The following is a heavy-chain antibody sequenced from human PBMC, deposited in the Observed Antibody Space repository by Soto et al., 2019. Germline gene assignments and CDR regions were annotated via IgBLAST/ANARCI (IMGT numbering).Heavy chain of an antibody. D-gene: IGHD3-10*01. Sequence: PSETLSLTCAVYGGSFSGYYWSWIRQPPGKGMEWIGEINHSGSTNYNPSLKSRVTISVDTSKNQFSLKLSSVTAADTAVYYCAQYYGSGSSTSWGQGTLVTVSS. J-gene: IGHJ4*02. V-gene: IGHV4-34*01. CDR2: INHSGST. CDR1: GGSFSGYY. CDR3: AQYYGSGSSTS.